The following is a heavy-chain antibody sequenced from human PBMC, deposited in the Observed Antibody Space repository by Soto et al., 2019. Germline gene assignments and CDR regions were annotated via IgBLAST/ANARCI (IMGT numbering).Heavy chain of an antibody. CDR3: ATTRTTFYRVYFDS. CDR2: ISGSGGAT. CDR1: GFTFKDCA. D-gene: IGHD1-26*01. Sequence: EVQLLESGGGFVQPGGSLTLSCSTTGFTFKDCAISWVRQAPGKGLEWVSGISGSGGATYYTDSVEGRFTISMVFSKNTVSLQMTRLRVDDTAVYYCATTRTTFYRVYFDSWGPGALVTVSS. V-gene: IGHV3-23*01. J-gene: IGHJ4*02.